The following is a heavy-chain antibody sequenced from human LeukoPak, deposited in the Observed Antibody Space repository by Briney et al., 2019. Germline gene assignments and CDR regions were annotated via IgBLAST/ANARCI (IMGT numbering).Heavy chain of an antibody. CDR3: ARRLTGGREAFDI. CDR2: IYHSGST. CDR1: GYSISSGYY. J-gene: IGHJ3*02. V-gene: IGHV4-38-2*01. D-gene: IGHD1-14*01. Sequence: PSETLSLTCAVSGYSISSGYYWGWIRQPPGKGLEWIGSIYHSGSTYYNPSLKSRVTISADTSKNQFSLKLSSVTAADTAVYYCARRLTGGREAFDIWGQGTMVTVSS.